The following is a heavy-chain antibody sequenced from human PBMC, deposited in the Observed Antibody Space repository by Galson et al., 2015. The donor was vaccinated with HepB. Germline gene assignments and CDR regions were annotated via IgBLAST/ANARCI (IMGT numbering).Heavy chain of an antibody. CDR2: ISSSGSTI. D-gene: IGHD2-2*02. J-gene: IGHJ4*02. Sequence: SLRLSCAASGFTFSDYYMSWIRQAPGKGLEWVSYISSSGSTIYYADSVKGRFTISRDNAKNSLYLQMNSLRAEDTAVYYCARDREYLSQFDYWGQGTLVTVSS. CDR3: ARDREYLSQFDY. CDR1: GFTFSDYY. V-gene: IGHV3-11*01.